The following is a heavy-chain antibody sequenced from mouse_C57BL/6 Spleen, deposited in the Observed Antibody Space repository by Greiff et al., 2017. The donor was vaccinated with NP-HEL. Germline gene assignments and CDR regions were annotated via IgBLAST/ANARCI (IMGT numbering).Heavy chain of an antibody. CDR2: ISNGGGST. D-gene: IGHD1-1*01. CDR1: GFTFSDYY. J-gene: IGHJ4*01. CDR3: AREDYGSSPHYAMDY. V-gene: IGHV5-12*01. Sequence: EVKLMESGGGLVQPGGSLKLSCAASGFTFSDYYMYWVRQTPEKRLEWVAYISNGGGSTYYPDTVKGRFTISRDNAKNTLYLQMSRLKSGDTAMYYCAREDYGSSPHYAMDYGGQGTSVTVSS.